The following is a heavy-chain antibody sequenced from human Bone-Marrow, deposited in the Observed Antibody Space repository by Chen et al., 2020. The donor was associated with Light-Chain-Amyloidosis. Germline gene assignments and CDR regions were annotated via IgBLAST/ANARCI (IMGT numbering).Heavy chain of an antibody. CDR3: VASHVIVGALES. D-gene: IGHD2-21*01. CDR1: GFTFSDSG. J-gene: IGHJ4*02. Sequence: EVQLVESGGGLVKSGGSLRLACVASGFTFSDSGIHWVRQASGKGLEWLGRIRTKNSGYTTSYAAPVEGRFTVSRDDSKTTAYLQMDSLKIEDTALYYCVASHVIVGALESWGQGTLVIVSP. V-gene: IGHV3-73*01. CDR2: IRTKNSGYTT.